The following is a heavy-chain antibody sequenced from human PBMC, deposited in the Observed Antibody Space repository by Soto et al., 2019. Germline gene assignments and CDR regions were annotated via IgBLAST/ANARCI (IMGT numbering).Heavy chain of an antibody. Sequence: PSETLSLTCTVSGGSISSSSYYWGWIRQPPGKGLEWIGSIYYSGSTYYNPSLKSRVTISVDTSKNQFSLKLSSVTAADTAVYYCARQVRGAIVATIIPFDYWGQGTLVTVSS. J-gene: IGHJ4*02. CDR3: ARQVRGAIVATIIPFDY. D-gene: IGHD5-12*01. CDR2: IYYSGST. CDR1: GGSISSSSYY. V-gene: IGHV4-39*01.